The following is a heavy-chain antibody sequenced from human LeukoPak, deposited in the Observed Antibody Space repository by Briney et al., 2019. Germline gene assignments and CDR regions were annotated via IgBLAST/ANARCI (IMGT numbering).Heavy chain of an antibody. V-gene: IGHV1-2*02. CDR2: INPNNADT. D-gene: IGHD6-19*01. CDR3: ARASPPFAVAGTSLDS. Sequence: GASVKVSCKASGYTLTDYYMHWVRQAPGQGLEWMGWINPNNADTNYAQNLQDRVTMTRDTSISTAYMVLNRLKSDDTAVYYCARASPPFAVAGTSLDSWGQGTLVTVSS. CDR1: GYTLTDYY. J-gene: IGHJ4*02.